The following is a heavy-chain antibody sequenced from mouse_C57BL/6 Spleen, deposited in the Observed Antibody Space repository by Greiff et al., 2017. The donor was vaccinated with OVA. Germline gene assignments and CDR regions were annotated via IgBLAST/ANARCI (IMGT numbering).Heavy chain of an antibody. V-gene: IGHV5-4*01. Sequence: EVKVVESGGGLVKPGGSLKLSCAASGFTFSSYAMSWVRQTPEKRLEWVATISDGGSYTYYPDNVKGRFTISRDNAKNNLYLQMSHLKSEDTAMYYCAREGTTVVGFDYWGQGTTLTVSS. D-gene: IGHD1-1*01. CDR2: ISDGGSYT. CDR1: GFTFSSYA. CDR3: AREGTTVVGFDY. J-gene: IGHJ2*01.